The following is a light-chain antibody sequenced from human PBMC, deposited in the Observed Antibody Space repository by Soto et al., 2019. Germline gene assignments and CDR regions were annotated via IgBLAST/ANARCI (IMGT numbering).Light chain of an antibody. CDR1: SSNIGADYD. J-gene: IGLJ1*01. CDR3: QSYDNRLSGSI. Sequence: QSVLTQPPSVSGAPGQRVTISCTGSSSNIGADYDVHWYQQLPGTAPKLLIYINTNRPSGVPDRFSGSKSGNSASLAITGLQAEDEADYYCQSYDNRLSGSIFGTGTKVTV. V-gene: IGLV1-40*01. CDR2: INT.